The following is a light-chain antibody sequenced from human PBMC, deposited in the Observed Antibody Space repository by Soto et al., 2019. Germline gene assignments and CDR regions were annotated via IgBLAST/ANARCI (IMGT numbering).Light chain of an antibody. Sequence: ENVLTQSPGTLSLSPGERATLSCRASQSVGSSDLAWYQQKPGQAPRLLIYSTSSRATDIPDRFSGSGSGTDFTLTISRLEPEDFAVYYCQQYDSPIWTFGQGTKVEIK. CDR1: QSVGSSD. CDR3: QQYDSPIWT. J-gene: IGKJ1*01. CDR2: STS. V-gene: IGKV3-20*01.